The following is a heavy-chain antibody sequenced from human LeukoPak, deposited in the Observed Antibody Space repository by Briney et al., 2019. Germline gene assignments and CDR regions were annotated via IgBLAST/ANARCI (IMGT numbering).Heavy chain of an antibody. J-gene: IGHJ4*02. CDR1: GYSFPTYW. V-gene: IGHV5-51*01. CDR2: IYPGDSDT. Sequence: GESLKISCKGSGYSFPTYWIGWVRQMPGKGLEWMGIIYPGDSDTRYSPSFQGQVTISADKSISTAYLQWSSLKASDTAMYYCARRKGCSSTSCPSDYWGQGTMVTVSS. CDR3: ARRKGCSSTSCPSDY. D-gene: IGHD2-2*01.